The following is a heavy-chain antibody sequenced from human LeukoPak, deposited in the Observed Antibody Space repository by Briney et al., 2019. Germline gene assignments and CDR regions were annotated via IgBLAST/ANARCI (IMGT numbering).Heavy chain of an antibody. Sequence: SETLSLTCTVSGYSIGSGFYWGWIRQPPGKGLEWIGNIYHSGSTYYNPSLKSRVTFSVDTSKNQFSLKLSSVTAADTAVYYCAREIVVVNYYFDYWGQGTLVTVSS. D-gene: IGHD3-22*01. CDR1: GYSIGSGFY. V-gene: IGHV4-38-2*02. CDR2: IYHSGST. CDR3: AREIVVVNYYFDY. J-gene: IGHJ4*02.